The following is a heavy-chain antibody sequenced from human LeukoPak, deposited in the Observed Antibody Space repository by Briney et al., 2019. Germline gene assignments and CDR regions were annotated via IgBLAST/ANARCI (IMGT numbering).Heavy chain of an antibody. D-gene: IGHD5-18*01. CDR2: IYYSGST. Sequence: SETLSLTCTVSSGXISNYYCSWIRRPPGKGLEWIGYIYYSGSTRYNPSLQSRVTISVATSANQFSLNLSSVTTEDTAIYYCARTSTGPSYGHGCFDFWGPGSLVTVSS. V-gene: IGHV4-59*01. CDR1: SGXISNYY. J-gene: IGHJ4*02. CDR3: ARTSTGPSYGHGCFDF.